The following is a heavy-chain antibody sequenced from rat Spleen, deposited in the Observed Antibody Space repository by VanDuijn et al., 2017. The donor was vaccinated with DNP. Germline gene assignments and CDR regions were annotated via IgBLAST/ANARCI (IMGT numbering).Heavy chain of an antibody. V-gene: IGHV5-31*01. CDR2: ITSGGGTT. Sequence: EVQLVESGGDLVQPGRSLKVSCVVSGFTFNKYWMTWIRQVPGKGLEWIASITSGGGTTSYPDSVKGRFTISRDNAKSILYLQMDSLRSEDTATFYCTTDFERGYWGQGVMVTVSS. CDR3: TTDFERGY. D-gene: IGHD1-11*01. J-gene: IGHJ2*01. CDR1: GFTFNKYW.